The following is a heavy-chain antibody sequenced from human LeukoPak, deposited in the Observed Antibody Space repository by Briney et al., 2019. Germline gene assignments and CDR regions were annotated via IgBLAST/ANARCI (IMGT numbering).Heavy chain of an antibody. CDR2: INPNSGGT. J-gene: IGHJ4*02. V-gene: IGHV1-2*02. Sequence: ASVKVSCKASGYTFTSYGISWVRQAPGQGLEWMGWINPNSGGTNYAQKFQGRVTMTRDTSISTAYMELSRLRSDDTAVYYCASQVAVAAYDYWGQGTLVTVSS. D-gene: IGHD6-19*01. CDR1: GYTFTSYG. CDR3: ASQVAVAAYDY.